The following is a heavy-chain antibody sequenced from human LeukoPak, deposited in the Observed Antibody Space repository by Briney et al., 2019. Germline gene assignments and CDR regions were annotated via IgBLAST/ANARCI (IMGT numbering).Heavy chain of an antibody. CDR2: ISENGEST. CDR1: GFTFNTYA. D-gene: IGHD4-17*01. J-gene: IGHJ4*02. V-gene: IGHV3-23*01. Sequence: GGSLRLSCAASGFTFNTYAMSWVRQAPGKGLEWVSSISENGESTYYADSVKGRFTITRDNSRNTLYLQMNSLRAEDTAVYYCASYFHYGDYASLWYWGQGTLVTVSS. CDR3: ASYFHYGDYASLWY.